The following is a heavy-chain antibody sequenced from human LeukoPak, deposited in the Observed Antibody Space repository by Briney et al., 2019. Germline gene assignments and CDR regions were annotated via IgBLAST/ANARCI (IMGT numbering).Heavy chain of an antibody. D-gene: IGHD2-2*01. CDR3: ARDLPPAPWNGMDV. V-gene: IGHV3-53*01. Sequence: GGSLRLSCAASGLTVSSNYMSWVRQTPGKGLEWVSVIYSGGSTYYADSVKGRFTISRDNSKNTLYLQMNSLRPEDTAVYYCARDLPPAPWNGMDVWGQGTTVTVSS. CDR1: GLTVSSNY. CDR2: IYSGGST. J-gene: IGHJ6*02.